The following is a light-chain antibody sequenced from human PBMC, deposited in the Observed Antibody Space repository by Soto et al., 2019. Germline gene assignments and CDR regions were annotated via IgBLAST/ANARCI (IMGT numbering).Light chain of an antibody. V-gene: IGKV1-27*01. Sequence: DIQMTQSPSSLSASVGDRVTITCRASQGISNYLAWYQQKPEKVPKLLIYAASTWQSGVPSRFSGIGSGTDLTLTIRSLQPEDVATYCCQEYAIAPQTFGPGTTGAIK. J-gene: IGKJ3*01. CDR2: AAS. CDR3: QEYAIAPQT. CDR1: QGISNY.